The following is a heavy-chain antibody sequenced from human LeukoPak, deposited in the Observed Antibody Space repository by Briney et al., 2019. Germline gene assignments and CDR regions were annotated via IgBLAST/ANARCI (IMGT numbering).Heavy chain of an antibody. J-gene: IGHJ4*02. CDR3: ARGRPHGNDY. Sequence: GGSLRLSCAASGFTFSSYWMNWVRQAPGKGLAWVSRIASDGSSTTYADSVKGRFSISRDNAKNTLYPQMNSLRVEDTAVYYCARGRPHGNDYWGQGTLVTVSS. D-gene: IGHD4-23*01. V-gene: IGHV3-74*01. CDR1: GFTFSSYW. CDR2: IASDGSST.